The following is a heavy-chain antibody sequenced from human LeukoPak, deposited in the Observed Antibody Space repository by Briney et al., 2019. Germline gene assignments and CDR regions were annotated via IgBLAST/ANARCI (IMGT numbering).Heavy chain of an antibody. J-gene: IGHJ4*02. V-gene: IGHV4-39*07. CDR2: IYYSGST. D-gene: IGHD3-9*01. CDR3: ARGGRYFDWFPYYFDY. Sequence: SETLSLTCTVSGDSISSSSYYWGWIRQPPGKRLEWIGSIYYSGSTYYNPSLKSRVTISVDTSKNQFSLKLSSVTAADTAVYYCARGGRYFDWFPYYFDYWGQGTLVTVSS. CDR1: GDSISSSSYY.